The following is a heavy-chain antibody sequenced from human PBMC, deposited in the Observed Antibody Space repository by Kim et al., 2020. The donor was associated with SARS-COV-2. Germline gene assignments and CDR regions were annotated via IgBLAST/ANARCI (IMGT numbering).Heavy chain of an antibody. CDR3: VRAYDY. J-gene: IGHJ4*02. CDR1: GFTFNNYW. CDR2: INMDGSTT. Sequence: GGSLRLSCAASGFTFNNYWMHWVRQAAGGGRVWVLSINMDGSTTSYADSVKGRFTISRDNAKNTLYLQMNSLRAEDTAVYYCVRAYDYWGQGTLVTVSS. V-gene: IGHV3-74*01.